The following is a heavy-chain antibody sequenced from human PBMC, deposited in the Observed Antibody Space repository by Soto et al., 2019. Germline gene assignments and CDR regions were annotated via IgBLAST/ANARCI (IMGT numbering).Heavy chain of an antibody. CDR1: GFSLSTSGVG. J-gene: IGHJ6*02. Sequence: QITLKESGPTLVKPTQTLTLTCTFSGFSLSTSGVGVAWIRQPPVKALEWLALIYWDDDKRYRPSLETRLTITKDTSKNQVVLTMTNMDSVDTATYYCAYLPCSGGSCDWFSYSGMDVWGQGTTVTVSS. CDR3: AYLPCSGGSCDWFSYSGMDV. CDR2: IYWDDDK. D-gene: IGHD2-15*01. V-gene: IGHV2-5*02.